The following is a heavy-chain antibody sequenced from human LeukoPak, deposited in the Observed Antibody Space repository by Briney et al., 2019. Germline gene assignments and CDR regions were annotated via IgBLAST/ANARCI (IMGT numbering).Heavy chain of an antibody. D-gene: IGHD4-17*01. CDR2: IYYSGST. J-gene: IGHJ4*02. Sequence: AETLSLICTVSGGSISSYYGRWIRQPPGKGREWVGYIYYSGSTNYNPSLKSRVTISVDTSKNQFSLKLSSVTAADTAVYYCARAYGDYPAVLDYWGQGTLVTVSS. CDR3: ARAYGDYPAVLDY. CDR1: GGSISSYY. V-gene: IGHV4-59*01.